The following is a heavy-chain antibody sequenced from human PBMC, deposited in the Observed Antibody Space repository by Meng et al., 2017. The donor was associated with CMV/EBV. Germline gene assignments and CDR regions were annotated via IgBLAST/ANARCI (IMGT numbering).Heavy chain of an antibody. CDR2: ISSSGSTI. D-gene: IGHD3-9*01. CDR1: GFTFSSYE. V-gene: IGHV3-48*03. CDR3: ARGGLHYDILTGYYEGIGEADY. J-gene: IGHJ4*02. Sequence: GESLKISCAASGFTFSSYEMNWVRQAPGKGLEWVSYISSSGSTIYYADSVKGRFTISRDNAKNSLYLQMNSLRAEDTAVYYCARGGLHYDILTGYYEGIGEADYWGQGTLVTVSS.